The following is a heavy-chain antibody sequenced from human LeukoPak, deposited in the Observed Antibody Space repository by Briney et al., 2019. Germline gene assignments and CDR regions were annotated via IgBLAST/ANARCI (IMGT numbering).Heavy chain of an antibody. J-gene: IGHJ3*02. CDR3: ARDVVVTSSPDAFDI. D-gene: IGHD2-21*02. CDR1: GDSLTSGGYF. V-gene: IGHV4-31*11. CDR2: ISNSGTT. Sequence: PSQTLSLTCAVSGDSLTSGGYFWTWIRQLPGKGLEWIGSISNSGTTSYNPSLKSRLSISLDTSNNHFSLRLGSVTAADTAVYYCARDVVVTSSPDAFDIWGQGTMVIVSS.